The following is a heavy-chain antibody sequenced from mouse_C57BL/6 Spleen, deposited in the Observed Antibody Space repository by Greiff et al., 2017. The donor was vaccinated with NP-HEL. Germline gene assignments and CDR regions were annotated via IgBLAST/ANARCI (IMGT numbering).Heavy chain of an antibody. D-gene: IGHD3-2*02. CDR2: IYPGSGST. CDR3: ARWETAQATAWFAY. J-gene: IGHJ3*01. V-gene: IGHV1-55*01. Sequence: VQLQQPGAELVKPGASVKMSCKASGYTFTSYWITWVKQRPGQGLEWIGDIYPGSGSTNYNEKFKSKATLTVDTSSSTAYMQLSSLTSEDSAVYYCARWETAQATAWFAYWGQGTLVTVSA. CDR1: GYTFTSYW.